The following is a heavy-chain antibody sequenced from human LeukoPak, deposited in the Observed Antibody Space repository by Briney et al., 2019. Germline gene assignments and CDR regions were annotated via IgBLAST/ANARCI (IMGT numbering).Heavy chain of an antibody. CDR2: IYYSGST. J-gene: IGHJ4*02. Sequence: PSETLSLTCTVSGASFSSSTYYWGWIRQPPGKGLEWIGSIYYSGSTYYNPSLESRVTMSVDTSKNQFSLKLSSVTAADTAVYYCARHAGGISATGTRPFDYWGQGTLVTVSS. CDR3: ARHAGGISATGTRPFDY. CDR1: GASFSSSTYY. V-gene: IGHV4-39*01. D-gene: IGHD6-13*01.